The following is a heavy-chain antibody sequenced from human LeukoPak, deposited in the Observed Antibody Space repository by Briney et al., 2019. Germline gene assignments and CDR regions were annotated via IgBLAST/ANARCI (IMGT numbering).Heavy chain of an antibody. D-gene: IGHD4-17*01. V-gene: IGHV4-59*11. CDR2: IYYSGST. J-gene: IGHJ2*01. Sequence: SETLSLTCTVSGGSISGHYWIWIRQPPGKGLEWIGYIYYSGSTNYNPSLKSRTTISLDTSKSQFSLKLNSVTAADTAVYYCARDGDYDWYFDLWGRGTLVTVSS. CDR1: GGSISGHY. CDR3: ARDGDYDWYFDL.